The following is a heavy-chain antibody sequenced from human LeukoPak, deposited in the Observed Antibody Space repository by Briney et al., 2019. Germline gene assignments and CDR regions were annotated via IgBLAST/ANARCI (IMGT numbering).Heavy chain of an antibody. D-gene: IGHD6-13*01. V-gene: IGHV4-34*01. CDR1: GGSFSGYY. CDR2: INHSGST. J-gene: IGHJ4*02. CDR3: ARDRSSSSWKSGYFDY. Sequence: SETLSLTCAVYGGSFSGYYWSWIRQPPGKGLEWIGEINHSGSTNYNPSLKSRVTISVDTSKNQLSLKLSSVTAADTAVYYCARDRSSSSWKSGYFDYWGQGTLVTVPS.